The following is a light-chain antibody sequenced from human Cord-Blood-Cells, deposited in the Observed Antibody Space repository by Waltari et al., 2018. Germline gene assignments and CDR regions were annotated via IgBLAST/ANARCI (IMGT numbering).Light chain of an antibody. CDR3: QQSYSTPRT. J-gene: IGKJ2*01. CDR2: AAS. V-gene: IGKV1-39*01. Sequence: DLQMTQSPSSLSASVGDRVTITCRASQSISSYLNWYQQKPGKDPKLLIYAASSLQSGVPSRCSGSGSATDFTLTISSLQPEDFATYYCQQSYSTPRTFGQGTKLEIK. CDR1: QSISSY.